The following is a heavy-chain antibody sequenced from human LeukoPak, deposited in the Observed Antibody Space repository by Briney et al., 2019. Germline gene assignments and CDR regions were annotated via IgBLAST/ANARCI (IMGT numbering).Heavy chain of an antibody. D-gene: IGHD2-2*02. J-gene: IGHJ6*03. CDR3: ARVGYCSSTSCYTGRYMDV. CDR1: GFTFSSYW. CDR2: INSDGSST. V-gene: IGHV3-74*01. Sequence: PGGSLRLSCAASGFTFSSYWMHWVRQAPGKGLVWVSRINSDGSSTSYADSVKGRFTIPRDNAKNTLYLQMNSLRAEDTAVYYCARVGYCSSTSCYTGRYMDVWGKGTTVTVSS.